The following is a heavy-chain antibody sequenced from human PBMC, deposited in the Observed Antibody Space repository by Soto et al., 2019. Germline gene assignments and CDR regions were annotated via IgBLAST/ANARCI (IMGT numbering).Heavy chain of an antibody. CDR2: ISSSSNSI. V-gene: IGHV3-48*01. CDR1: GFTFSSYS. J-gene: IGHJ1*01. D-gene: IGHD2-8*01. CDR3: PTPVGCTPTGSIR. Sequence: EVQLVESGGGLVQPGGSLRLSCAASGFTFSSYSMNWVRQAPGKGLEWVSYISSSSNSIYYADSVKGRFTISRDNAKTSLHLQMTSLGAEDPAVYYCPTPVGCTPTGSIRWGQGPWSPSPQ.